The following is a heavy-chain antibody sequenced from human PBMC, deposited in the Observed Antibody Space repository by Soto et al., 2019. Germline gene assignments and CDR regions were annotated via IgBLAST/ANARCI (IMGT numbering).Heavy chain of an antibody. D-gene: IGHD6-19*01. Sequence: GASVKVSCKASGYTFTSYGISWVRQAPGQGLEWMGWISAYNGNTNYAQKFQGRVTITRDTSASTAYMELSSLRSEDTAVYYCARVKQWLVHYFFDYWGQGTLVTVSS. CDR3: ARVKQWLVHYFFDY. CDR2: ISAYNGNT. CDR1: GYTFTSYG. V-gene: IGHV1-18*01. J-gene: IGHJ4*02.